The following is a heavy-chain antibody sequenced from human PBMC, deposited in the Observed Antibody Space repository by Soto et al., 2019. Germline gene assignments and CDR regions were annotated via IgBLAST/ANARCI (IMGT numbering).Heavy chain of an antibody. J-gene: IGHJ4*02. CDR2: INTYNGNT. CDR1: GYTFTNYG. Sequence: QVQLVQSGAEVKKPGASVKVSCKTSGYTFTNYGISWVRQAPGQGLEWMGWINTYNGNTKYAQKLTXXVXIXTDTSTSTAYMELRRLRSDDTAGYSCARDAYGDYDYWGQGTLVTVSS. D-gene: IGHD4-17*01. CDR3: ARDAYGDYDY. V-gene: IGHV1-18*01.